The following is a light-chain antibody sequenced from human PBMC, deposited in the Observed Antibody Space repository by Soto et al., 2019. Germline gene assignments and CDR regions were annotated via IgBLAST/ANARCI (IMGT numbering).Light chain of an antibody. J-gene: IGLJ2*01. Sequence: QSALTQPASVTGSPGQSITISCTGTTSDVGGYDRVSWFQQYPGTAPKLMIYDNNKRPSGIPDRFSGSKSGTSGTLDITGLQTGDEADYYCATWDYSLTGEVFGGGTKLTVL. CDR3: ATWDYSLTGEV. V-gene: IGLV2-14*03. CDR2: DNN. CDR1: TSDVGGYDR.